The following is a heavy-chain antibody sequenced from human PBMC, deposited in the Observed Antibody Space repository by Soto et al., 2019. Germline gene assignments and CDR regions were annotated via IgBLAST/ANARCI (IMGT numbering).Heavy chain of an antibody. CDR1: GYTFTGYY. Sequence: ASVKVSCKASGYTFTGYYMHWVRQAPGQGLEWMGWINPNSGGTNYAQKFQGWVTMTRDTSISTAYMELSRLRSDDTAVYYCARSGPGDGGYYYYMDVWGKGTTVTVSS. D-gene: IGHD7-27*01. V-gene: IGHV1-2*04. J-gene: IGHJ6*03. CDR2: INPNSGGT. CDR3: ARSGPGDGGYYYYMDV.